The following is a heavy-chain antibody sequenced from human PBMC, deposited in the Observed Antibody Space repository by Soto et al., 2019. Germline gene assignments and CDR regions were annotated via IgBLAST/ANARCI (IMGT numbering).Heavy chain of an antibody. CDR2: IDWDDDK. CDR1: GFSLSTSGMC. CDR3: ANTYYDILTGYYLFDY. J-gene: IGHJ4*02. V-gene: IGHV2-70*01. Sequence: SGPTLVNPTQTLTLTCTFSGFSLSTSGMCVSWIRQPPEKALEWLALIDWDDDKYYSTSLKTRLTISKDTSKNQVVLTMTNMDPVDTATYYCANTYYDILTGYYLFDYWGQGTLVTVSS. D-gene: IGHD3-9*01.